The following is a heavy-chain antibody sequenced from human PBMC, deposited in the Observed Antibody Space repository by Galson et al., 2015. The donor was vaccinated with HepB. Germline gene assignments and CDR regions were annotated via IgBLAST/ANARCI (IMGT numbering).Heavy chain of an antibody. D-gene: IGHD1-26*01. Sequence: QSGAEVKKPGESLRISCKASGYSFTSYWISWVRQMPGKGLEWMGRIDPSDSYSNHSPSFQGHVIISADKSISTAYLRWSSLRASDTAMYYCVREAVGPTGYYNYYGLDVWGQGTTVTVSS. V-gene: IGHV5-10-1*01. J-gene: IGHJ6*02. CDR2: IDPSDSYS. CDR3: VREAVGPTGYYNYYGLDV. CDR1: GYSFTSYW.